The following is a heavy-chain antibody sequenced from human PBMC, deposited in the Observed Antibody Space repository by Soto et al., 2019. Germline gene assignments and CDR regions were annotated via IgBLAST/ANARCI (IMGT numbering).Heavy chain of an antibody. CDR2: INHSGST. CDR3: ARAPGLLGITMVRGVISDAFDI. J-gene: IGHJ3*02. V-gene: IGHV4-34*01. Sequence: QVQLQQWGAGLLKPSETLSLTCAVYGGSFSGYYWSWIRQPPGKGLEWIGEINHSGSTNYNPSLKSRVTISVDTSKNQFSPKLSSVTAADTAVYYCARAPGLLGITMVRGVISDAFDIWGQGTMVTVSS. CDR1: GGSFSGYY. D-gene: IGHD3-10*01.